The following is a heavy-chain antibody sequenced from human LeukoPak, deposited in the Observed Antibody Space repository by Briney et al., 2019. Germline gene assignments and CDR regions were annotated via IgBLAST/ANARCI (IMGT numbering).Heavy chain of an antibody. CDR3: ARMVARIAAAGTRWFDP. D-gene: IGHD6-13*01. CDR2: INPNSGGT. V-gene: IGHV1-2*02. J-gene: IGHJ5*02. Sequence: GASVKVSCKASGYTFTSYGISWVRQAPGQGLEWMGWINPNSGGTNYAQKFQGRVTMTRDTSISTAYMELSRLRSDDTAVYYCARMVARIAAAGTRWFDPWGQGTLVTVSS. CDR1: GYTFTSYG.